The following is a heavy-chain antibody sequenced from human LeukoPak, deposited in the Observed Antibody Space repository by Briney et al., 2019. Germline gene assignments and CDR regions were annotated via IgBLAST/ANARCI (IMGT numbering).Heavy chain of an antibody. D-gene: IGHD6-19*01. Sequence: PSETLSLTCTVSGGSNSSYYWSWIRQPPGKGLEWIGYIYYSGSTNYNPSLKSRVTISVDTSKNQFSLKLSSVTAADTAVYYCARGEATDIAVAGITSDWGQGTLVTVSS. CDR1: GGSNSSYY. J-gene: IGHJ4*02. CDR3: ARGEATDIAVAGITSD. V-gene: IGHV4-59*01. CDR2: IYYSGST.